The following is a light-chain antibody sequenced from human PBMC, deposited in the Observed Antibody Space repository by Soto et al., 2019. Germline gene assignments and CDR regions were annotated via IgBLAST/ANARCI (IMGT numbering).Light chain of an antibody. J-gene: IGKJ1*01. CDR2: DAS. CDR1: QSVTSSY. Sequence: EIVLTQSPGTLSLSPGERATLSCRASQSVTSSYLAWYHQKPGQAPRLLIYDASNRATGIPDRFSGSGSGTDFTLTSSRLETEDFAVYYWQQYGSSPRTFGQGTKVEIK. CDR3: QQYGSSPRT. V-gene: IGKV3-20*01.